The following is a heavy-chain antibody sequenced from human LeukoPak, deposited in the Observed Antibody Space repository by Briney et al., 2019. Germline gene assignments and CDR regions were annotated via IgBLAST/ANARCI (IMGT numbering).Heavy chain of an antibody. CDR1: GGTFSSYA. D-gene: IGHD3-3*01. CDR2: IIPIFGTA. V-gene: IGHV1-69*05. Sequence: GASVKVSCKASGGTFSSYAISWVRQAPGQGLEWMGGIIPIFGTANYAQKFQGRVTITTDESTSTAYMELSSLRSKDTAVYYCARGDRVTIFGVVIGSLNMDVWGKGTTVTVSS. CDR3: ARGDRVTIFGVVIGSLNMDV. J-gene: IGHJ6*03.